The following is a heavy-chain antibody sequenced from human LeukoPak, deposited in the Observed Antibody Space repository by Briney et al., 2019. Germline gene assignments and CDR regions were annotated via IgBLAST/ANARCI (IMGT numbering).Heavy chain of an antibody. CDR3: ARYYYDSSGYYGGCFDY. V-gene: IGHV1-3*01. Sequence: ASVKVSCKASGYSFSNYAIYWVRQAPGQRLEWMGWINPGYGNTKYSQEFRGRVTITRDTSASTAYMELRSLRSDDTAVYYCARYYYDSSGYYGGCFDYWGQGTLVTVSS. CDR1: GYSFSNYA. J-gene: IGHJ4*02. D-gene: IGHD3-22*01. CDR2: INPGYGNT.